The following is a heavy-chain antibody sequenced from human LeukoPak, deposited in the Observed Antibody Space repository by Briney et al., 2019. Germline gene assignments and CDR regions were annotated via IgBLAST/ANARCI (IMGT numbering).Heavy chain of an antibody. Sequence: SETLSLTCNVSGYSNSSGYYWGWIRQPPGKGLEWIGNIFHSGSTHYNPSLKSRVTISVDTSKNQFSLKLSSVTAADTAVYYCARAFWSGYYFDYWGQGTLVTVSS. CDR3: ARAFWSGYYFDY. D-gene: IGHD3-3*01. J-gene: IGHJ4*02. V-gene: IGHV4-38-2*02. CDR1: GYSNSSGYY. CDR2: IFHSGST.